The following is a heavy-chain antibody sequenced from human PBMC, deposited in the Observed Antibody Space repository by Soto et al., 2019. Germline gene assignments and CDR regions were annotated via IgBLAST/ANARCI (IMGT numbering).Heavy chain of an antibody. D-gene: IGHD6-13*01. Sequence: PLETLSLTCAVYGGSFSGYYWSWIRQPPGKGLEWIGEINHSGSTNYNPSLKSRVTISVDTSKNQFSLKLSSVTAADTAVYYCAREVSSGSSWYFYYYYGMDVWGQGTTVTVSS. CDR3: AREVSSGSSWYFYYYYGMDV. V-gene: IGHV4-34*01. CDR1: GGSFSGYY. CDR2: INHSGST. J-gene: IGHJ6*02.